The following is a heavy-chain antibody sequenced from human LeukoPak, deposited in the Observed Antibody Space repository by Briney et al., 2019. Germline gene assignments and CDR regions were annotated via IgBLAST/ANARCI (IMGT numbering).Heavy chain of an antibody. CDR1: GGTFSSYA. V-gene: IGHV1-69*06. J-gene: IGHJ3*02. Sequence: GASVKVSCKASGGTFSSYAISWVRQAPGQGLEWMGGIIPIFGTANYAQKFQGRVTIPADKSTSTAYMELSSLRSEDTAVYYCARSRITMVRERSLPRSAFDIWGQGTMVTVSS. D-gene: IGHD3-10*01. CDR2: IIPIFGTA. CDR3: ARSRITMVRERSLPRSAFDI.